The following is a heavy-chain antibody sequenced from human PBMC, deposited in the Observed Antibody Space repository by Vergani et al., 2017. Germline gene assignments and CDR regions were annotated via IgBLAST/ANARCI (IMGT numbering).Heavy chain of an antibody. Sequence: EVQLVESGGGLVKPGGSLRLSCAASGFTFSSYSMNWVRQAPGKGLEWVSVIYSGGSTYYADSVKGRFTISRDNSKNTLYLQMNSLRAEDTAVYYCARVAREYSSSWYVPYWGQGTLVTVSS. CDR3: ARVAREYSSSWYVPY. D-gene: IGHD6-13*01. CDR2: IYSGGST. J-gene: IGHJ4*02. CDR1: GFTFSSYS. V-gene: IGHV3-66*01.